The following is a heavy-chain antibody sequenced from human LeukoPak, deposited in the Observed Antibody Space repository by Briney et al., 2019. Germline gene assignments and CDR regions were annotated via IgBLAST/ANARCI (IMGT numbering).Heavy chain of an antibody. D-gene: IGHD1-26*01. CDR2: ISWNSGII. CDR1: GFTFHDYA. Sequence: PGGSLRLSCAASGFTFHDYAMHWVRQAPGKGLEWVSGISWNSGIIGYADSVKGRFTISRDNAKNSLYLQMNSLRAEDTSVYYCATESSGALDYWGQGTLVTVSS. CDR3: ATESSGALDY. V-gene: IGHV3-9*01. J-gene: IGHJ4*02.